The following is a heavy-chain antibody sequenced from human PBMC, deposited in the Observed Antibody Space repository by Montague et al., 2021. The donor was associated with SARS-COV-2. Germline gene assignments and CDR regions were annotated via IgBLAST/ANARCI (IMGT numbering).Heavy chain of an antibody. V-gene: IGHV4-39*02. CDR3: ARRGRKLLPVATTIGGFDI. J-gene: IGHJ3*02. CDR1: GGSFSTYY. D-gene: IGHD5-12*01. CDR2: IYDSGST. Sequence: SETLSLTCAVYGGSFSTYYWDWIRQPPGKGLEWIGSIYDSGSTYXXPSLKSRVTISVDTSKNHFSLKLSSVTAADTAVYYCARRGRKLLPVATTIGGFDIWGQGTMVTVSS.